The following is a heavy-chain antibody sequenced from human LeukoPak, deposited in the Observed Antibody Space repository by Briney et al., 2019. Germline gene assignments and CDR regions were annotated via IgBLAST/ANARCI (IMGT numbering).Heavy chain of an antibody. CDR2: ISTGGSP. J-gene: IGHJ4*02. CDR1: GFTVSNNY. Sequence: PGGSLRLSCAAPGFTVSNNYMTWVRQAPGKGLEWVSLISTGGSPYYTDSVKGRFTISRDNSKNTLFLQMNSLRAEDTAVYYCVRGFRGYSFDYWGQRTLVTVSS. CDR3: VRGFRGYSFDY. V-gene: IGHV3-53*01.